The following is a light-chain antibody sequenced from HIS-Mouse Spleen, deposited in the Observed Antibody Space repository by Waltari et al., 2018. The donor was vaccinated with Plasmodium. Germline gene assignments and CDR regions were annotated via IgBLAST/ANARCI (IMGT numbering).Light chain of an antibody. V-gene: IGKV1-5*03. CDR1: QSISSW. CDR3: QQYNSYWT. Sequence: DIQMTQSPSPLSASLGDGVTITCRASQSISSWLAWYQQKPGKAPKLLTYKASSLESGVPSRFSGSGSGTEFTLTISSLQPDDFATYYCQQYNSYWTFGQGTKVEIK. CDR2: KAS. J-gene: IGKJ1*01.